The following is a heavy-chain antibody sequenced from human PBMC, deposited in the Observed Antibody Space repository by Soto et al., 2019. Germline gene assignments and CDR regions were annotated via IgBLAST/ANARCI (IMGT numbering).Heavy chain of an antibody. CDR3: ARGQTIIAAPTIDY. CDR1: GDSIRSAHYF. J-gene: IGHJ4*02. Sequence: SETLSLTCSVFGDSIRSAHYFWGWVRQPPGKGLEWIGSIYHSGATFYDPYLRSRVTLSVDTTNNQFSLRLSSVTAADTAVYYCARGQTIIAAPTIDYWGQGTLVTVSS. CDR2: IYHSGAT. D-gene: IGHD6-13*01. V-gene: IGHV4-39*01.